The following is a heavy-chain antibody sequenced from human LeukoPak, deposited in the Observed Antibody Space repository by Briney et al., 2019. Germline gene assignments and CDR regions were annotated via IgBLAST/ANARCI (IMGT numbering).Heavy chain of an antibody. J-gene: IGHJ4*02. CDR3: ARGEGSSYYDFWSGYPTTYYFDY. CDR1: GFTFSSYS. V-gene: IGHV3-21*01. D-gene: IGHD3-3*01. CDR2: ISSSSSYI. Sequence: GSLRLSCAASGFTFSSYSMNWVRQAPGKGLEWVSSISSSSSYIYYADSVKGRFTISRDNAKNSLYLQMNSLRAEDTAVYYCARGEGSSYYDFWSGYPTTYYFDYWGQGTLVTASS.